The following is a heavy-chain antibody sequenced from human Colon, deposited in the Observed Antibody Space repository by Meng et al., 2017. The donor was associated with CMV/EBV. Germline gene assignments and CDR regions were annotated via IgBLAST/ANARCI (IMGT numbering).Heavy chain of an antibody. CDR3: AYSSGSSGWAFDY. Sequence: QISFTGAGPKLVKPPQAPTVTFTYSGCSSTTRGVGVGWYRQPPGKALDWLALIYWDDDKRYSPSLKSRLTITKDTSKNQVVLTMTNMDPVDTGTYYCAYSSGSSGWAFDYWGQGTLVTVSS. CDR2: IYWDDDK. J-gene: IGHJ4*02. V-gene: IGHV2-5*02. D-gene: IGHD6-19*01. CDR1: GCSSTTRGVG.